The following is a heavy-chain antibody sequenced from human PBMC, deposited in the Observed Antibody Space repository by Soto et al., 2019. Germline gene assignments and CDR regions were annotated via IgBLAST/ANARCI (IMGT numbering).Heavy chain of an antibody. J-gene: IGHJ6*04. CDR2: IIPIFGTA. V-gene: IGHV1-69*01. CDR1: GGTFSSYA. D-gene: IGHD3-22*01. Sequence: ASVKVSFKASGGTFSSYAISWVRQAPGQGLEWMGGIIPIFGTANYAQKFQGRVTITADESTSTAYMELSSLRSEDTAVYYCARDSTYYYDSSGYYGRYYYYGMDVWG. CDR3: ARDSTYYYDSSGYYGRYYYYGMDV.